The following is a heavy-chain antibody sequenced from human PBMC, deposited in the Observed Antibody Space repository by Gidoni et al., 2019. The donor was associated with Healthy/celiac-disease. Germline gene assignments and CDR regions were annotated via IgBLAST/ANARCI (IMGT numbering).Heavy chain of an antibody. Sequence: EVQLVESGGGLIQPGGSLRLSCAASGFTVSSNYMSWVRQAPGKGLEWVSVIYSGGSTYYADSVKGRFTISRDNSKNTLYLQMNSLRAEDTAVYYCARDPPAPNIAVAGGAYWGQGTLVTVSS. CDR3: ARDPPAPNIAVAGGAY. CDR2: IYSGGST. J-gene: IGHJ4*02. V-gene: IGHV3-53*01. CDR1: GFTVSSNY. D-gene: IGHD6-19*01.